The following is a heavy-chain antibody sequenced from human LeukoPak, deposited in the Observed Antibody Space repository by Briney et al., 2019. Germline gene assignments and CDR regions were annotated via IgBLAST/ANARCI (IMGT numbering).Heavy chain of an antibody. D-gene: IGHD6-13*01. CDR2: INPNSGGT. Sequence: ASVKVSCKASGYTFTGYYMHWVRQAPGQGLEWMGWINPNSGGTNYAQRFQGWVTMTRDTSISTAYMELSRLRSEDTAVYYCAAAQRPGIAAASSPPLDYWGQGTLVTVSS. CDR3: AAAQRPGIAAASSPPLDY. J-gene: IGHJ4*02. CDR1: GYTFTGYY. V-gene: IGHV1-2*04.